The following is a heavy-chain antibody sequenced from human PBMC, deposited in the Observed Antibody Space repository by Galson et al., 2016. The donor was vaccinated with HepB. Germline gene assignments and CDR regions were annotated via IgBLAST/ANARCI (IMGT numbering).Heavy chain of an antibody. V-gene: IGHV5-10-1*01. J-gene: IGHJ3*02. D-gene: IGHD3-22*01. CDR1: GNSFTRYW. CDR2: IAPGDSST. Sequence: QSGADVTKPGESLRISCKTSGNSFTRYWISWLRPMPGKGLEWVGRIAPGDSSTDYNPSFAGHVTISGDGAVNTAYLDWSSLKASDTAMYYGAKLPYYDSRPGSDACEIWGQSTMVTVSS. CDR3: AKLPYYDSRPGSDACEI.